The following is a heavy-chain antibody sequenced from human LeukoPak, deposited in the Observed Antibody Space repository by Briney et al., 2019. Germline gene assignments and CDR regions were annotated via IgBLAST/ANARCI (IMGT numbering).Heavy chain of an antibody. Sequence: ASVKVSCKASGYTFTSYGISWVRQAPGQGLEWMGWISAYNGNTNYAQKLQGRVTMTTDTSTSTAYMELRSLRSDDTAVYYCARDSSGEGNADLDYWGQGTLVTVSS. CDR2: ISAYNGNT. CDR1: GYTFTSYG. J-gene: IGHJ4*02. CDR3: ARDSSGEGNADLDY. V-gene: IGHV1-18*01. D-gene: IGHD3-10*01.